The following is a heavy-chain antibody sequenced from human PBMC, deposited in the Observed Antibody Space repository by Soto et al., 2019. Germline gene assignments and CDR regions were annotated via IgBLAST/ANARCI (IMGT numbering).Heavy chain of an antibody. CDR2: IYYSGST. CDR1: GGSISSSSYY. CDR3: ARDLRKRSSVIRGVDC. V-gene: IGHV4-39*02. D-gene: IGHD3-10*01. Sequence: SETLSLTCTVSGGSISSSSYYWGWIRQPPGKGLEWIGSIYYSGSTYFNASLESRVAISVDTSKNQFSLKLSSVTAADTAVYYCARDLRKRSSVIRGVDCWGQGTLVTVSS. J-gene: IGHJ4*02.